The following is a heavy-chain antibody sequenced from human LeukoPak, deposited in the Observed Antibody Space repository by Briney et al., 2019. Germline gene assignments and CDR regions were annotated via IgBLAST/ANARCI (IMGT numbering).Heavy chain of an antibody. J-gene: IGHJ4*02. D-gene: IGHD3-16*02. Sequence: SGGSLRLSCAASGFTFSNYWMSWVRQAPGKGLEWVANIRQDGSEKYYVDSVKGRFTISRDNAKNSLYLQMNSLRVEDTAVYYCAIERGSYRYPSDYWGQGTLVTVSS. V-gene: IGHV3-7*01. CDR1: GFTFSNYW. CDR3: AIERGSYRYPSDY. CDR2: IRQDGSEK.